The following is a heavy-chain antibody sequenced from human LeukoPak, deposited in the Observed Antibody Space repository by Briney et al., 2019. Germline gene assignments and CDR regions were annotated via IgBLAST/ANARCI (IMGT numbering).Heavy chain of an antibody. Sequence: PGGSLRLSCVASGFTFNTFAMSWVRQAPGKGLEWISGITGSGVATYYADSVKGRFTVSRDNSKNTLYLQLTSLTAEDTAFYYCVKGEQWLILAAESWGQGTLVTVSS. J-gene: IGHJ5*02. V-gene: IGHV3-23*01. CDR2: ITGSGVAT. CDR3: VKGEQWLILAAES. CDR1: GFTFNTFA. D-gene: IGHD6-19*01.